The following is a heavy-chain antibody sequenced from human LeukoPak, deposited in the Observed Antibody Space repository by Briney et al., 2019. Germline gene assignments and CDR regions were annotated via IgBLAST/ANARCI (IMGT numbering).Heavy chain of an antibody. V-gene: IGHV3-21*01. CDR1: GFTFSSYS. CDR2: ISSSSSYI. Sequence: GGSPRLSCAASGFTFSSYSMNWVRQAPGKGLEWVSSISSSSSYIYYADSVKGRFTISRDNAKNSLYLQMNSLRAEDTAVYYCARDRSSSSLEYYYYYMDVWGKGTTVTVSS. J-gene: IGHJ6*03. D-gene: IGHD6-6*01. CDR3: ARDRSSSSLEYYYYYMDV.